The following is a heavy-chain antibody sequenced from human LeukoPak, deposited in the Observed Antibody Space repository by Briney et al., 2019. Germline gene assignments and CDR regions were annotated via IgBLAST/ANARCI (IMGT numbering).Heavy chain of an antibody. V-gene: IGHV4-39*01. CDR1: GGSISSSSYY. J-gene: IGHJ6*03. CDR3: ARHGLRYFPSNYYYYMDV. Sequence: KPSETLSLTCTVSGGSISSSSYYWGWIRQPPGKGLEWIGSIYYSGSTYYNPSLKSRVTISVATYKNQLSLKLSSVTAADTAVYYCARHGLRYFPSNYYYYMDVWGKGTTVTVSS. D-gene: IGHD3-9*01. CDR2: IYYSGST.